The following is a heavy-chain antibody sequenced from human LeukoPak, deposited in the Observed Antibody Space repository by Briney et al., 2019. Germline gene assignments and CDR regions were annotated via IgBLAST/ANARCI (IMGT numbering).Heavy chain of an antibody. CDR1: GFTFSSYA. Sequence: GGSLRLSCAASGFTFSSYAMSWVRQAPGKGLEWVSAISGSGGSTYYADSVKGRFTISRDNSKNTLCLQMNSLRAEDTAVYYCATDSSSSLMDGYWGQGTLVTVSS. J-gene: IGHJ4*02. CDR2: ISGSGGST. D-gene: IGHD6-6*01. CDR3: ATDSSSSLMDGY. V-gene: IGHV3-23*01.